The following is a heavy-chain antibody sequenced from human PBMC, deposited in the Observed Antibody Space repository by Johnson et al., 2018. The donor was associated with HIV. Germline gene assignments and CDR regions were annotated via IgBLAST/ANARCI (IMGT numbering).Heavy chain of an antibody. Sequence: VQLVESGGGVVQPGRSLRLSCAASGFTFSSYAMHWVRQAPGKGLEWVSALSGSGGTTYYGDSVKGRFTISRDNAKNSLYLQMNSLRAEDTALYYCARVRTGDFTDAFDIWGQGTMVTVSS. D-gene: IGHD7-27*01. CDR3: ARVRTGDFTDAFDI. J-gene: IGHJ3*02. CDR2: LSGSGGTT. V-gene: IGHV3-23*04. CDR1: GFTFSSYA.